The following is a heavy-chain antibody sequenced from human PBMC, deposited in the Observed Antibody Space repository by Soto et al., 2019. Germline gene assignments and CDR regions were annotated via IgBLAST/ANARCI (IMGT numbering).Heavy chain of an antibody. V-gene: IGHV3-9*01. CDR1: GFTFDDYA. CDR3: AKGYYFDY. Sequence: EVQLVESGGGLVQPGRSLRLSCAASGFTFDDYAMHWVRQAPGKGLEWVSGISWNSGSIGYADSVKGRFTISRDNAKNSLYLQMNSLRAEVTALYYCAKGYYFDYWGQGTLVTVSS. J-gene: IGHJ4*02. CDR2: ISWNSGSI.